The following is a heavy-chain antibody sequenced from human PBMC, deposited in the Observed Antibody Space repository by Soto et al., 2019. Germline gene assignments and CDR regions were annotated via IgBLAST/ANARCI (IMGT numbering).Heavy chain of an antibody. V-gene: IGHV3-30*18. Sequence: QVQLVESGGGVVQPGRSLRLSCAASGFTFSSYGMDWVRQAPGKGLEWVSFISYDGRNKDYADSVKGRFTISRDNSKNTLYLQMNSLRAEDTAVYYCAKDQVTRGWYKWSWFGPWGQGTLVTVSS. CDR3: AKDQVTRGWYKWSWFGP. CDR2: ISYDGRNK. CDR1: GFTFSSYG. D-gene: IGHD6-19*01. J-gene: IGHJ5*02.